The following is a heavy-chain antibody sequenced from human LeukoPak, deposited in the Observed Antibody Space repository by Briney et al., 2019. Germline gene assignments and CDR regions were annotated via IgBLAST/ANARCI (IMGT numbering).Heavy chain of an antibody. CDR1: GFTFSSYE. CDR3: ARAYTFGGVIVAFDY. D-gene: IGHD3-16*02. J-gene: IGHJ4*02. V-gene: IGHV3-48*03. CDR2: ISSSGSNI. Sequence: GGSLRLSCAASGFTFSSYEMNWVRQAPGKGLEWVSYISSSGSNIYYADSVKGRFTISRDNAKNSLYLQMNSLRAEDTAVYHCARAYTFGGVIVAFDYWGQGTLVTVSS.